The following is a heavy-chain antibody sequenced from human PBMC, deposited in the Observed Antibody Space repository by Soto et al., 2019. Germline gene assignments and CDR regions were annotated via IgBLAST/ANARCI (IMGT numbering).Heavy chain of an antibody. CDR3: VKDDGGNPSTEPH. D-gene: IGHD2-15*01. V-gene: IGHV3-23*01. CDR2: ISGSGDRT. Sequence: EVQLQESGGGLVQPGGSLRLSCAASGITIRNYPMSWVRQAPGKGLDWDSGISGSGDRTYYADSAKGRFTISKDFSKNSLSLQLDSLRVEDTAVYFCVKDDGGNPSTEPHWGQGTLVTVSS. CDR1: GITIRNYP. J-gene: IGHJ4*02.